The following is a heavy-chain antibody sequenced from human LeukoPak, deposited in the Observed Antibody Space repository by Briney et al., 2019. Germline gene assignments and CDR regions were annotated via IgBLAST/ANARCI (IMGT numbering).Heavy chain of an antibody. J-gene: IGHJ4*02. CDR1: GFTFSSYA. CDR2: ISGSGGST. CDR3: AKEQIVVVTAIPYFDY. D-gene: IGHD2-21*02. V-gene: IGHV3-23*01. Sequence: GGSLRLSCAASGFTFSSYAMSWVRQAPGKGLEWVSAISGSGGSTYYADSVKGRFTISRDNSKNTLYLQMNSLRAEDTAVYYCAKEQIVVVTAIPYFDYWGQGTLVTVSS.